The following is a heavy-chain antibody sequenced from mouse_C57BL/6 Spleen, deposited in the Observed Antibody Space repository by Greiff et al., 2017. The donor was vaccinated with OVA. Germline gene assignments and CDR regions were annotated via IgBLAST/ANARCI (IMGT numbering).Heavy chain of an antibody. CDR2: IDPSDSYT. V-gene: IGHV1-69*01. Sequence: VKLQQPGAELVMPGASVKLSCKASGYTFTSYWMHWVKQRPGQGLEWIGEIDPSDSYTNYNQKFKGKSTLTVDKSSSTAYMQLSSLTSEDSAVYYCARRLPHYYAMDYWGQGTSVTVSS. CDR3: ARRLPHYYAMDY. D-gene: IGHD2-2*01. J-gene: IGHJ4*01. CDR1: GYTFTSYW.